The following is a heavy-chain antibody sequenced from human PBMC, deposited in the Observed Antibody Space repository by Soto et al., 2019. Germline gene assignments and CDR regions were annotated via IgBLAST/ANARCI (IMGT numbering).Heavy chain of an antibody. CDR2: INHSGST. D-gene: IGHD2-15*01. J-gene: IGHJ1*01. CDR1: GGSFSGYY. CDR3: ARGKGVVVVAATHAEYFQH. Sequence: TSETLSLTCAVYGGSFSGYYWSWIRQPPGKGLEWTGEINHSGSTNYNPSLKSRVTISVDTSKNQFSLKLSSVTAADTAVYYCARGKGVVVVAATHAEYFQHWGQGTLVTVSS. V-gene: IGHV4-34*01.